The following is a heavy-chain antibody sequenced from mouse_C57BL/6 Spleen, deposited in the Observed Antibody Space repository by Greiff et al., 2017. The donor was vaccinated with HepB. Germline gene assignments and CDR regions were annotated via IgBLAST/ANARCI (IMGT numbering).Heavy chain of an antibody. Sequence: VQLQQSGAELVKPGASVKISCKASGYAFSSYWMNWVKQRPGKGLEWIGQIYPGDGDTNYNGKFKGKATLTADKSSSTAYMQLSSLTSEDSAVYFCARGFYDHQAWFAYWGQGTLVTVSA. CDR3: ARGFYDHQAWFAY. V-gene: IGHV1-80*01. CDR2: IYPGDGDT. J-gene: IGHJ3*01. CDR1: GYAFSSYW. D-gene: IGHD2-3*01.